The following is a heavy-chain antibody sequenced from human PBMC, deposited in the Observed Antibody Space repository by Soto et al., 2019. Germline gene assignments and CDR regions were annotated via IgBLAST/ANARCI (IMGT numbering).Heavy chain of an antibody. J-gene: IGHJ3*02. D-gene: IGHD3-10*01. Sequence: GESLKISCKGTGYIFTTNWIGWVRQMPGKGLEWMGIIYPSDSDTRYSPSFQGQVTISADKSISTAYLQWSSLKASDTAMYYCARKPGTAFDIWGQGTMVTVSS. CDR1: GYIFTTNW. V-gene: IGHV5-51*01. CDR2: IYPSDSDT. CDR3: ARKPGTAFDI.